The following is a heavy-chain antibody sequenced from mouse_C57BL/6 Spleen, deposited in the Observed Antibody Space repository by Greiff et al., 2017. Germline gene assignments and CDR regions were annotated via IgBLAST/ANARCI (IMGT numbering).Heavy chain of an antibody. D-gene: IGHD1-1*01. CDR1: GYTFTSYW. CDR2: IDPSDSYT. J-gene: IGHJ4*01. CDR3: ARRRVYYGSSYVYYAMDY. Sequence: VQLQQPGAELVMPGASVKLSCKASGYTFTSYWMHWVKQRPGQGLEWIGEIDPSDSYTNYNQKFKGKSTLTVDKSSSTAYMHLSSLTSEDSAIYYCARRRVYYGSSYVYYAMDYWGQGTSVTVSS. V-gene: IGHV1-69*01.